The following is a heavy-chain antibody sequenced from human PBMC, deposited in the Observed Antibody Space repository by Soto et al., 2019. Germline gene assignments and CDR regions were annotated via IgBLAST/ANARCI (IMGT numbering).Heavy chain of an antibody. CDR2: IDPSDSYT. Sequence: GESPKISCQASGYKFTSNWLSWVRQVPGKGLEWVGRIDPSDSYTKYSPSFQGRVTITTDKSISTVYLQWDSLQASDTAMYYCARQAPRGYTYAKYYFEYWGQGTLVTVSS. V-gene: IGHV5-10-1*01. J-gene: IGHJ4*02. CDR1: GYKFTSNW. CDR3: ARQAPRGYTYAKYYFEY. D-gene: IGHD5-18*01.